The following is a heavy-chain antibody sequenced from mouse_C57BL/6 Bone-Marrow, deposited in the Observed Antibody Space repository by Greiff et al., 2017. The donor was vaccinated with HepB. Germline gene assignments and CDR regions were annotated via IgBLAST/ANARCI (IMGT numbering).Heavy chain of an antibody. CDR1: GYTFTSYT. D-gene: IGHD3-2*02. Sequence: VQVVESGAELARPGASVKMSCKASGYTFTSYTMHWVKQRPGQGLEWIGYINPSSGYTKYNQKFKDKATLTADKSSSTAYMQLSSLTSEDSAVYYCASDSSGYQYYFDYWGQGTTLTVSS. CDR2: INPSSGYT. V-gene: IGHV1-4*01. J-gene: IGHJ2*01. CDR3: ASDSSGYQYYFDY.